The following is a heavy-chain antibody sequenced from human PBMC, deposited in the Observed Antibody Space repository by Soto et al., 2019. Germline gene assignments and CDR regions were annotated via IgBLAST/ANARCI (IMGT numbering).Heavy chain of an antibody. CDR2: IRSKSDDGTT. Sequence: SGGSLRLSCVVSGFTSSNAHMSWVRQPPGKGLEWVGRIRSKSDDGTTAYAAPVKGRFTISRDDSKNTVYLQMSSLKTEDTAVYYCTSQPLFGGYSYYFDYWGQGALVTVPQ. D-gene: IGHD3-16*01. J-gene: IGHJ4*02. CDR1: GFTSSNAH. CDR3: TSQPLFGGYSYYFDY. V-gene: IGHV3-15*01.